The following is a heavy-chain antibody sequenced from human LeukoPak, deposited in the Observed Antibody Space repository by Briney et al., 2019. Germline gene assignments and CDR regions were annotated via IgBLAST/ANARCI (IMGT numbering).Heavy chain of an antibody. CDR2: IKQDGSEK. CDR3: ARDGTGESEPFDY. J-gene: IGHJ4*02. V-gene: IGHV3-7*01. CDR1: GFTFSSYW. D-gene: IGHD7-27*01. Sequence: GGSLRLSCAASGFTFSSYWMSWVRQAPGKGLEWVANIKQDGSEKYYVDSVKGRFTISRDNAKNSLYLQMNSLRAEDTAVYYCARDGTGESEPFDYWGQGTLVTVSS.